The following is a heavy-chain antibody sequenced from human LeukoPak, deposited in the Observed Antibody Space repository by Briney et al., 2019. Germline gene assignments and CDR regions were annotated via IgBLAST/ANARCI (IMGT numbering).Heavy chain of an antibody. CDR1: GFTFSSYD. CDR2: IGTAGDT. J-gene: IGHJ6*02. Sequence: GGSLRLPCAASGFTFSSYDMHWVRQATGKGLEWVSAIGTAGDTYYPGSVKGRFTISRENAKNSLYLQMNSLRAEDTAVYYCARAPGIAVAGTVYYGMDVWGQGTTVTVSS. D-gene: IGHD6-19*01. V-gene: IGHV3-13*01. CDR3: ARAPGIAVAGTVYYGMDV.